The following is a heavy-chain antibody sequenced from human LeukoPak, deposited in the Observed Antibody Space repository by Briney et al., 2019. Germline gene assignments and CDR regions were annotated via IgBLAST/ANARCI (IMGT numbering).Heavy chain of an antibody. CDR1: GGTFSSYA. Sequence: SVKVSCKASGGTFSSYAISWVRQAPGQGLEWMGGIIPIFGTANYAQKFQGRVTITADESTSTAYVELSSLRSEDTAVYYCARDKGSSWSFDYWGQGTLVTVSS. D-gene: IGHD6-13*01. CDR2: IIPIFGTA. J-gene: IGHJ4*02. CDR3: ARDKGSSWSFDY. V-gene: IGHV1-69*01.